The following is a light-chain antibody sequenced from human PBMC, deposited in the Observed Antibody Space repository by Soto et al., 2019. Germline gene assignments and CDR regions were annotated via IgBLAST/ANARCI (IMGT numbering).Light chain of an antibody. V-gene: IGKV3-15*01. J-gene: IGKJ5*01. CDR1: QSVSSN. CDR3: QQYNNWPRT. CDR2: GAS. Sequence: EIVMTQSPATLSVSPGDRATLSCRASQSVSSNLAWYQQKPGKAPRLLIYGASTRANGIPARFSGSGSGTEFTLTISSRQSEDFAVYYCQQYNNWPRTFGQGTRLEIK.